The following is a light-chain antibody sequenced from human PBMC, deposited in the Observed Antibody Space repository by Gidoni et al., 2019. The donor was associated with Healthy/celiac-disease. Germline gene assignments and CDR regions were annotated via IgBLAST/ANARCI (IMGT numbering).Light chain of an antibody. V-gene: IGKV3-20*01. Sequence: EIMVTQSPGTMSFSPGERATLSCRASQSVSSSYLAWYQQKPGQAPRLLIYGASSRATGPPDRISGSGCAKVIPLTSSRVATEDVADYYYQRNGCSPGVTFGPGTKVDIK. J-gene: IGKJ3*01. CDR1: QSVSSSY. CDR3: QRNGCSPGVT. CDR2: GAS.